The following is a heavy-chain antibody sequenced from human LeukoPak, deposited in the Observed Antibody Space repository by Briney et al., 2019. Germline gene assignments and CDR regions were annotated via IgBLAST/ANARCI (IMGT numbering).Heavy chain of an antibody. CDR2: SGIT. J-gene: IGHJ5*02. V-gene: IGHV4-59*01. Sequence: SETLSLTCTVSGGSISTFYWSRIRLPPGKGLEWIGYSGITNYNPSLKSRVTISVDTSKNQFSLKLSSVTAADTAVYYCARHLGFCSSSSCYSWFGPWGRGTLVTVSS. D-gene: IGHD2-2*01. CDR3: ARHLGFCSSSSCYSWFGP. CDR1: GGSISTFY.